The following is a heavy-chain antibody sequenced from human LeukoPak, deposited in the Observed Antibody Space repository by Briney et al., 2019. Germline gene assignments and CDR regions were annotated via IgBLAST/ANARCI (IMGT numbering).Heavy chain of an antibody. CDR2: IKQEGSDK. D-gene: IGHD6-13*01. CDR1: GFTFTYYW. Sequence: GGSLRLSCAASGFTFTYYWMTWVRQAPGKGLEWVANIKQEGSDKYYVDSVKGRFTISRDNSKNTLYLQMNSLRAEDTAVYYCAKSPIAAGLYDWFDPWGQGTLVTVSS. V-gene: IGHV3-7*03. J-gene: IGHJ5*02. CDR3: AKSPIAAGLYDWFDP.